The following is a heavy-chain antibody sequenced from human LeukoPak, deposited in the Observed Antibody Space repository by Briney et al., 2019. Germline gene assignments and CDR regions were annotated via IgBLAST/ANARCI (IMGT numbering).Heavy chain of an antibody. CDR3: ARGYGYSSGWYFDF. CDR1: GFTFSSYS. Sequence: PGGSLRLSCAASGFTFSSYSMNWVRQAPGKGLEWVSSISSSSSYIYYADSVKGRFTLSRDDAKNTLYLQMNSLRAEDTAVYYCARGYGYSSGWYFDFWGQGTLVTVSS. CDR2: ISSSSSYI. V-gene: IGHV3-21*04. D-gene: IGHD6-19*01. J-gene: IGHJ4*02.